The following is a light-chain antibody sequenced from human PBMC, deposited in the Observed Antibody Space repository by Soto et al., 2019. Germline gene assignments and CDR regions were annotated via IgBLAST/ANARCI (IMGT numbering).Light chain of an antibody. CDR3: QQYNSSPFT. CDR1: QSISTW. V-gene: IGKV1-5*03. CDR2: KAS. J-gene: IGKJ2*01. Sequence: DIQMTQSPSTLSAPVGDKVTITCRASQSISTWLAWYQQEPGKAPKLLIYKASSLQSGVPSRFSGSGSGTEFTLTISSLQPDDFATDYCQQYNSSPFTFGEGTKLEIK.